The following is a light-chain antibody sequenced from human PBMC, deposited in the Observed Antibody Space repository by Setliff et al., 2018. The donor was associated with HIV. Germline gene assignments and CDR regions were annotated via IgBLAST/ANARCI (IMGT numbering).Light chain of an antibody. Sequence: QSALTQPASVSGSPGQSITISCTGTSSDVGGYNYVSWYQQHPGKAPKLMIYEVSNRPSGVSNRFSGSKSGKTASLTISGLQAEDGADYYCSSYTSSSTPYVFGTGTKVTVL. CDR2: EVS. V-gene: IGLV2-14*01. J-gene: IGLJ1*01. CDR3: SSYTSSSTPYV. CDR1: SSDVGGYNY.